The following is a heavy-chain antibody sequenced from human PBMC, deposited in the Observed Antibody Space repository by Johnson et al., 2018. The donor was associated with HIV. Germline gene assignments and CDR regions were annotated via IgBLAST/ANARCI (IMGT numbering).Heavy chain of an antibody. J-gene: IGHJ3*02. D-gene: IGHD6-13*01. V-gene: IGHV3-13*01. CDR2: IGTAGDT. CDR3: ERVRAAAGSDAFDI. Sequence: VQLVESGGGLVQSGGSLRLSCAASGFTFSSYDMHWVRQATGKGLEWVSAIGTAGDTYYPGSVKGRFTISRENAKNSLYLQMNSLRADDTALYYCERVRAAAGSDAFDIWGQGTMVTVSS. CDR1: GFTFSSYD.